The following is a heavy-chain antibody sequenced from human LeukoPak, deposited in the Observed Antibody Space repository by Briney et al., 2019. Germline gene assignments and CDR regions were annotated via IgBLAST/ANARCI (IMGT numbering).Heavy chain of an antibody. V-gene: IGHV4-30-2*01. J-gene: IGHJ6*03. D-gene: IGHD3-16*01. CDR1: GGSISSSHYY. CDR2: IYHSGST. CDR3: ARAIVWGGYYYYYIDV. Sequence: PSETLSLTCSVSGGSISSSHYYWNWIRQPPGKGLEWIGYIYHSGSTYYNPSLKSRVTISVDRSKNQFSLKLSSVTAADTAVYYCARAIVWGGYYYYYIDVWGKGTTVTVSS.